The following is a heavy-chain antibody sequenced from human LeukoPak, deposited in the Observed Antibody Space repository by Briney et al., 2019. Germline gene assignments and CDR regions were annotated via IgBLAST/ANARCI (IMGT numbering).Heavy chain of an antibody. J-gene: IGHJ5*02. D-gene: IGHD4-17*01. CDR2: IKQDGSEK. V-gene: IGHV3-7*03. CDR1: GFTFSSYW. CDR3: AKTGDYRFDP. Sequence: GGSLRLSCAASGFTFSSYWMSWVRQAPGKGLEWVANIKQDGSEKNYVDSVKGRFTISRDNSRNTLYLQMNSLRADDTAVYYCAKTGDYRFDPWGQGTLVTVSS.